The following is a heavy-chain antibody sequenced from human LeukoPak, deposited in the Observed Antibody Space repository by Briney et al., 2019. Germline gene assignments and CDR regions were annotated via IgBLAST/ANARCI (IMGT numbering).Heavy chain of an antibody. J-gene: IGHJ5*02. CDR3: AGDPGNSGSYFRRPNWFDP. CDR2: ISAYNGNT. CDR1: GYTLTSYG. D-gene: IGHD1-26*01. Sequence: GASVKVSCKASGYTLTSYGISWVRQAPGQGLEWMGWISAYNGNTNYAQKLQGRVTMTTDTSTSTAYMELRSLRSDDTAVYYCAGDPGNSGSYFRRPNWFDPWGQGTLVTVSS. V-gene: IGHV1-18*01.